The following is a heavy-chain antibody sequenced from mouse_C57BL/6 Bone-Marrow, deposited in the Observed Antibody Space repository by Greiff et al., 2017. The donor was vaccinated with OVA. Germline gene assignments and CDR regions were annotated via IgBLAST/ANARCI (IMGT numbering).Heavy chain of an antibody. Sequence: QVQLQQPGAELVKPGASVKLSCKASGYTFTSYWMHWVKQRPGQGLEWIGMIHPNSGSTNYNEKFKSKATLTVDTSSSTAYMQLSSLTSEDSAVXYCARENYYGSSYWFAYWGQGTLVTVSA. CDR1: GYTFTSYW. CDR2: IHPNSGST. V-gene: IGHV1-64*01. CDR3: ARENYYGSSYWFAY. J-gene: IGHJ3*01. D-gene: IGHD1-1*01.